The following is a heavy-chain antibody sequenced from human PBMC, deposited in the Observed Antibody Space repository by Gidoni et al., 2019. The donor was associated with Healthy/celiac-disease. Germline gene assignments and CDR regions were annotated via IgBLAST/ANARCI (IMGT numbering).Heavy chain of an antibody. J-gene: IGHJ3*02. CDR3: AKLFPMVRGVIKAGDAFDI. V-gene: IGHV3-9*01. D-gene: IGHD3-10*01. CDR2: ISWNIGSI. Sequence: EVQLVESGGGLVQPGRSLRLSCAASGFTFDDSAMHWVRQDTGKGLEWVSGISWNIGSIGYADSRKGLFTISRDNAKNSLHLQINSLRAEDTALYYCAKLFPMVRGVIKAGDAFDIWGQVTMVTFSS. CDR1: GFTFDDSA.